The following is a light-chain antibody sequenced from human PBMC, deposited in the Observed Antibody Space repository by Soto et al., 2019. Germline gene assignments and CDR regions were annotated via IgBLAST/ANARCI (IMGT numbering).Light chain of an antibody. Sequence: DILMTQCPATLSVSPGERVTLSCRASQSVSSNLAWYHQKPSQAPRLLIYDVSTRATGIPARFSGSGSGTEFTLTISSLQPEDFAVYYCQQYHNWPPRTFGQGTKVEIK. CDR1: QSVSSN. CDR3: QQYHNWPPRT. J-gene: IGKJ1*01. CDR2: DVS. V-gene: IGKV3-15*01.